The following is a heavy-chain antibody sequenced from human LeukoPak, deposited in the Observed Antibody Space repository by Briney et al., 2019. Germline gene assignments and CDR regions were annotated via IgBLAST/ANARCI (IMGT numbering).Heavy chain of an antibody. D-gene: IGHD2-8*01. V-gene: IGHV3-48*03. CDR3: ARGDRSTKATLDY. J-gene: IGHJ4*02. Sequence: GESLRLSCAASGFTFSSYEMNWVRQAPGKGLEWISYISSSGGLIYYADSVKGRFTISRDNAKKSLYLQMNSLRAEDTAPYYCARGDRSTKATLDYWGQGTLVTVSS. CDR1: GFTFSSYE. CDR2: ISSSGGLI.